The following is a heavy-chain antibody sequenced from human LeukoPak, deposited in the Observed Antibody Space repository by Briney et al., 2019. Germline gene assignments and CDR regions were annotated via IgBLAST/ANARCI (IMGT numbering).Heavy chain of an antibody. J-gene: IGHJ4*02. CDR2: INQGGSEK. CDR1: GFTFSNYW. CDR3: ATIGRYSSGRYYFDH. Sequence: GGSLRLSCAASGFTFSNYWMGWLRQAPGKGLEWVANINQGGSEKNYVDSVKGRFTISRDNAKNSLYVQMNNLRAEDTAVYYCATIGRYSSGRYYFDHWGQGTLVTVSS. V-gene: IGHV3-7*01. D-gene: IGHD6-19*01.